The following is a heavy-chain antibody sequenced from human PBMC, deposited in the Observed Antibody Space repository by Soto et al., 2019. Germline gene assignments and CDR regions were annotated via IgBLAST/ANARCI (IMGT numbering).Heavy chain of an antibody. CDR1: GFSFSTYS. CDR3: ARDWGYSYAY. D-gene: IGHD5-18*01. Sequence: GSLILSCADSGFSFSTYSMSWARQTPGKGLEWVAAITATGDRTYYADSVTGRFTISRDNSKKTHYLQMTSLRSEDTAVYYCARDWGYSYAYWGQGTLVTVSS. J-gene: IGHJ4*02. CDR2: ITATGDRT. V-gene: IGHV3-23*01.